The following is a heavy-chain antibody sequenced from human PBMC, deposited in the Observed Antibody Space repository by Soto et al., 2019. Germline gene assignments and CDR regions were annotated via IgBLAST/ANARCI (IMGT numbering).Heavy chain of an antibody. CDR1: GGSISSSSYY. CDR3: ARLLTGWYYFDY. Sequence: QLQLQESGPGLVKPSETLSLTCTVSGGSISSSSYYWGWIRQPPGKGLEWIGSIYYSGSTYYNPSRKSRVPISVDTSKNQFSLKLSSVTAADTAVYYCARLLTGWYYFDYWGQGTLVTVSS. V-gene: IGHV4-39*01. D-gene: IGHD2-15*01. J-gene: IGHJ4*02. CDR2: IYYSGST.